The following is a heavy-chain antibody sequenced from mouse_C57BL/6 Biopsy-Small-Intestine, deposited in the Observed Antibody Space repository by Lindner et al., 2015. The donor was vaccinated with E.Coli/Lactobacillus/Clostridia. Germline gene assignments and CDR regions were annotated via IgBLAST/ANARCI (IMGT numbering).Heavy chain of an antibody. CDR3: AIAMAGTPWGNLTS. V-gene: IGHV9-1*02. CDR1: GYTFTTYR. J-gene: IGHJ1*02. D-gene: IGHD2-13*01. Sequence: VKVSCKTSGYTFTTYRVELGATGPWDKGLSGWDGLNTITGNPKTAQDFTGRYVFSLDTSVATAYLQINSLKAEDSAVYYCAIAMAGTPWGNLTSWGQGTLVTVSS. CDR2: LNTITGNP.